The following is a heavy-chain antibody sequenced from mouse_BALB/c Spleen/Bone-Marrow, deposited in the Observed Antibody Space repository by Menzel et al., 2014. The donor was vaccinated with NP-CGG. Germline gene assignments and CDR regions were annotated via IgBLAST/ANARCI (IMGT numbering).Heavy chain of an antibody. J-gene: IGHJ3*01. CDR2: IDPANGNT. CDR3: ARSGDYGSSLAY. D-gene: IGHD1-1*01. Sequence: EVQLQESGAELVKPGASVKLSCTASGFNIKDTYMHWVKQRPEQGLEWIGRIDPANGNTKYDSKFQGKATITADTSSNTAYLQHNSLTSEDNAVYYCARSGDYGSSLAYWGQGTLVTGSA. CDR1: GFNIKDTY. V-gene: IGHV14-3*02.